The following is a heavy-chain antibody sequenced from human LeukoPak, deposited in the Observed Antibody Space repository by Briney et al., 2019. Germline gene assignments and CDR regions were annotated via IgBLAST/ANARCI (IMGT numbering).Heavy chain of an antibody. V-gene: IGHV4-59*01. D-gene: IGHD4-17*01. CDR1: GGSISSYY. CDR2: IYYSGST. CDR3: ARDGDYYYGMDV. J-gene: IGHJ6*02. Sequence: SETLSLTCTVSGGSISSYYWSWIRQPPGKGLEWIGYIYYSGSTNYNPSLKSRVTISVDTSKNQFSLKLSSVTAADTAVYYCARDGDYYYGMDVWGQGTTVTVPS.